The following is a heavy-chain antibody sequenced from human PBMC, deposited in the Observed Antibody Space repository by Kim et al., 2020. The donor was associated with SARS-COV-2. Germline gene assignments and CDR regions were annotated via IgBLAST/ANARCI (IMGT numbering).Heavy chain of an antibody. Sequence: SETLSLTCSVSGGSMTNSYWTWIRQSPGGGLEYIGYVHDSRNSNYNPSLKSRVTMSLDEPKNQFSLSLTSVTAADTAIYYCARQTYSNGFYFFDLWSRGSLVTVST. CDR2: VHDSRNS. D-gene: IGHD2-21*01. CDR1: GGSMTNSY. V-gene: IGHV4-59*13. J-gene: IGHJ4*02. CDR3: ARQTYSNGFYFFDL.